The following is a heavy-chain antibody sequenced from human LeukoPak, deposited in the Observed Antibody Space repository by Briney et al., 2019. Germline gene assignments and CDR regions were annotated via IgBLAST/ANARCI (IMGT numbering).Heavy chain of an antibody. CDR2: IHYSGIT. V-gene: IGHV4-59*08. CDR3: ARHKSGYGAEHAFDI. D-gene: IGHD5-12*01. J-gene: IGHJ3*02. Sequence: SEPLSLTCTVSGGSISSYYWSWLRQPPGKGLEYIGYIHYSGITNYNPSLKSRVTVSVDTSNKQFSLKLSSVTAADTALYYCARHKSGYGAEHAFDIWGQGTMVTVSS. CDR1: GGSISSYY.